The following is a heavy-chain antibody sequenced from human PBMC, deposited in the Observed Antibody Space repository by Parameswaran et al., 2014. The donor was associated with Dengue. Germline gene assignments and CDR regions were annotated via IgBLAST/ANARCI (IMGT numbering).Heavy chain of an antibody. Sequence: WIRQPPGKGLEWIGEINHSGSTNYNPSLKSRVTISVDTSKNQFSLKLSSVTAADTAVYYCARNCSGYDYWGQGTLVTVSS. CDR3: ARNCSGYDY. V-gene: IGHV4-34*01. D-gene: IGHD2-15*01. CDR2: INHSGST. J-gene: IGHJ4*02.